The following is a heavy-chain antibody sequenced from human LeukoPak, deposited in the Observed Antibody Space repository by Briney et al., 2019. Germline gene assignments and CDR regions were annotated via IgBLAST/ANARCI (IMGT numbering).Heavy chain of an antibody. V-gene: IGHV3-48*03. CDR1: GFTFSSYE. Sequence: GGSLRLSCAASGFTFSSYEMNWVRQAPGKGLEWVSYISSSGSTIYYADSVKGRFTISRDNAKNSLYLQMNSLRAEDTAVYYCARDRGLAGYSFFDYWGQGTLVTVSS. D-gene: IGHD2-21*01. CDR2: ISSSGSTI. CDR3: ARDRGLAGYSFFDY. J-gene: IGHJ4*02.